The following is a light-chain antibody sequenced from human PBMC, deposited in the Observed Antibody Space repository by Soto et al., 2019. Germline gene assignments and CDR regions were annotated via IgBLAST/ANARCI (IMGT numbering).Light chain of an antibody. CDR1: SSDVGGYNY. Sequence: QSVLTQPASVSGSPGQSITISCTGTSSDVGGYNYVSWYQQHPGKAPKLTIYDVTTRPSGVSIRFSGSKSGNTASLTISGLQPENEAEYYCNPYTSSSTRVFGTGAKGSVL. V-gene: IGLV2-14*01. CDR2: DVT. J-gene: IGLJ1*01. CDR3: NPYTSSSTRV.